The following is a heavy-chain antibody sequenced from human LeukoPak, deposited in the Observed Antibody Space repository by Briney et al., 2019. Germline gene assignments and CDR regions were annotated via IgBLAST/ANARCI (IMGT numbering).Heavy chain of an antibody. J-gene: IGHJ5*02. Sequence: PETLSLTCTVSGGSIANDYRSWIRQPPGRGLEWIASIHYTGTTNYHPSLESRATISVDPSENLFSLKLSSVTAADTSFYYCTRPHWLSTAGPCFDPWGQGTLVTVAS. CDR3: TRPHWLSTAGPCFDP. V-gene: IGHV4-59*01. CDR2: IHYTGTT. D-gene: IGHD3-22*01. CDR1: GGSIANDY.